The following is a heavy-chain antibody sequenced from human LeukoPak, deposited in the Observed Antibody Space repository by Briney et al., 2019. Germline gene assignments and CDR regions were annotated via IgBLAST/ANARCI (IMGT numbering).Heavy chain of an antibody. Sequence: GGSLRLSCAASGFTFSSYGMHWVRQAPGKGLEWVAVIWYDGSNKYYADSVKGRFTISRHNSKNTLYLQMNSLRAEDTAVYYCATQLRYFDWLPLGYWGQGTLVTVSS. D-gene: IGHD3-9*01. J-gene: IGHJ4*02. CDR1: GFTFSSYG. V-gene: IGHV3-33*01. CDR3: ATQLRYFDWLPLGY. CDR2: IWYDGSNK.